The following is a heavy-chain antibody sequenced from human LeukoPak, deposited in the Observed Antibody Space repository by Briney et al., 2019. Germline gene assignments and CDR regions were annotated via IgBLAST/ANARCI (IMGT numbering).Heavy chain of an antibody. CDR3: GYSSGWLFDY. J-gene: IGHJ4*02. Sequence: GGSLRLSCAASGFTFNSYLVNWVRQAPGKGLEWVANINQDGSDKKYVDSVKGRFTISRDNDKNSVYLQMNGLRAEDTAVYYCGYSSGWLFDYWGQGAQVTVSS. V-gene: IGHV3-7*01. CDR2: INQDGSDK. D-gene: IGHD6-19*01. CDR1: GFTFNSYL.